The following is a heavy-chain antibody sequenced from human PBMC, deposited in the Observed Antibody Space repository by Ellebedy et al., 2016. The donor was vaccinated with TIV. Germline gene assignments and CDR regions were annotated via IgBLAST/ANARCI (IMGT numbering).Heavy chain of an antibody. J-gene: IGHJ4*02. CDR2: INTVNNNT. CDR1: GYNFNSYG. Sequence: ASVKVSXKTSGYNFNSYGISWVRQAPGQGLEWMGWINTVNNNTNYAHKFQGRVTMTTATSASTAYLELRSLRSDDTAVYYCARGRRWQAPYFDYWGQGTQVTVSS. D-gene: IGHD4-23*01. V-gene: IGHV1-18*01. CDR3: ARGRRWQAPYFDY.